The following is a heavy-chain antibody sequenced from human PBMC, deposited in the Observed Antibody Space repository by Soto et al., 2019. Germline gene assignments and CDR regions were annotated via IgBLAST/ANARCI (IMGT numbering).Heavy chain of an antibody. CDR2: FYYSGRT. J-gene: IGHJ4*02. V-gene: IGHV4-39*01. CDR3: ASLDCSSTSCYRPFDY. Sequence: SQTRSLSCTATVGSISSSSYYWGWIRQPPGKGLGWIGGFYYSGRTYYNPSLKSRVTISVDTSKNQFSLKLSSVTAADTAVYYCASLDCSSTSCYRPFDYWGQGTLVTVS. D-gene: IGHD2-2*01. CDR1: VGSISSSSYY.